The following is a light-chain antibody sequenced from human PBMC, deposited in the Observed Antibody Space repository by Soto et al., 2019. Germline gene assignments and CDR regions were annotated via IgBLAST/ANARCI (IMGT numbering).Light chain of an antibody. CDR3: ATWDATLSAAV. CDR1: SSNIGINF. V-gene: IGLV1-51*02. Sequence: QSVLTQPPSVSAAPGQKVTISCSGRSSNIGINFVSWYQKLPGTAPKLLIYENERRPSGIPDRFSGSKSGTSATLAITGLRTGDGADYYCATWDATLSAAVFGGGTKPPVL. CDR2: ENE. J-gene: IGLJ3*02.